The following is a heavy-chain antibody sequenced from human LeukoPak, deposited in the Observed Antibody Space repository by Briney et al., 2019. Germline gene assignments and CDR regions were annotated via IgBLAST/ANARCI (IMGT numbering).Heavy chain of an antibody. CDR2: INPNSGGT. D-gene: IGHD5-24*01. J-gene: IGHJ4*02. CDR3: ARGEMATIYTDY. V-gene: IGHV1-2*06. CDR1: GYTFTGYY. Sequence: GASVKVSCKASGYTFTGYYMHWVRQASGQGLEWMGRINPNSGGTNYAQKFQGRVTMTRDTSISTAYMELSRLRSDDTAVYYCARGEMATIYTDYWGQGTLVTVSS.